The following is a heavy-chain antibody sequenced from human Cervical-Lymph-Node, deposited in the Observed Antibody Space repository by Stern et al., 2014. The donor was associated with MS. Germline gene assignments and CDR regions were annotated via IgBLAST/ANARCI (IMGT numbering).Heavy chain of an antibody. Sequence: VQLVESGGGLVKTGGSLRLSCAGSGFRFSDFYMTWIRKSPERGLEWVSYISNSGQSIYYADSVKGRFTISRNNAKNSLYLEMNSLRVEDAGTYYCARRKRSYDYWGQGTLVTVSS. CDR2: ISNSGQSI. V-gene: IGHV3-11*01. J-gene: IGHJ4*02. CDR3: ARRKRSYDY. CDR1: GFRFSDFY.